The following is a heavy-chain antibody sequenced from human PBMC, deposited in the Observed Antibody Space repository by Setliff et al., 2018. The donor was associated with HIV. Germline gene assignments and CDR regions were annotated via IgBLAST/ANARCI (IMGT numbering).Heavy chain of an antibody. CDR2: IIPIFGTT. V-gene: IGHV1-69*13. Sequence: SVKVSCKASGVTFSSYAINWVRQAPGQGLEWMGRIIPIFGTTNYAQKLQGRVTLSADESTSTAYMQLSSLTSEDTAVYYCARGRWLQSFDYWGQGTPVTVSS. CDR3: ARGRWLQSFDY. J-gene: IGHJ4*02. D-gene: IGHD5-12*01. CDR1: GVTFSSYA.